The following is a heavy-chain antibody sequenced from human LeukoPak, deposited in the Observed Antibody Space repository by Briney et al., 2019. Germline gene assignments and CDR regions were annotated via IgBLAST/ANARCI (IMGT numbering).Heavy chain of an antibody. Sequence: GGSLRLSCAVSGFTFSSYWMHWVRQAPGTGLVWVSRINNDGSTTAYADSVKGRYTISRDNTNNTLYLQMNSLRAEDTAVYYCARTYSSFDYWGQGTLVTVSS. CDR2: INNDGSTT. CDR3: ARTYSSFDY. D-gene: IGHD6-19*01. V-gene: IGHV3-74*01. CDR1: GFTFSSYW. J-gene: IGHJ4*02.